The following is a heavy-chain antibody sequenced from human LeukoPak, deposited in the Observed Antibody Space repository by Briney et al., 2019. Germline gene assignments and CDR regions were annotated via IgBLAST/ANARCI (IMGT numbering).Heavy chain of an antibody. CDR3: ARPSKRQVVAATRGYFDY. D-gene: IGHD2-15*01. J-gene: IGHJ4*02. Sequence: SETLSLTCAVYGGSFSGYYWSWIGQPPGKGLEWIGEINHSGSTNYNPSLKSRVTISVDTSKNQFSLKLSSVTAVDTAVYYCARPSKRQVVAATRGYFDYWGQGTLVTVSS. CDR2: INHSGST. V-gene: IGHV4-34*01. CDR1: GGSFSGYY.